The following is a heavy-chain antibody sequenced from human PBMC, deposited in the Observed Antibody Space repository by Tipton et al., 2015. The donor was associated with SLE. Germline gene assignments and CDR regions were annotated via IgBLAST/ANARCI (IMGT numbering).Heavy chain of an antibody. CDR3: VVVDLDY. D-gene: IGHD2-15*01. J-gene: IGHJ4*02. CDR2: IASSGSPT. V-gene: IGHV3-48*03. CDR1: GFSFSSYE. Sequence: SLRLSCAASGFSFSSYEMNWVRQAPGKGLEWVSFIASSGSPTYYADSLKGRFTISRDNAKNSLHLQMSSLRAEDTAVYYCVVVDLDYWGKGTLVTVSS.